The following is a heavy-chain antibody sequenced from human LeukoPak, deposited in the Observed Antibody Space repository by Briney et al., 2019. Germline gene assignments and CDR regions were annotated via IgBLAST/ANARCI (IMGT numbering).Heavy chain of an antibody. J-gene: IGHJ4*02. CDR2: INHSGST. CDR3: ARGFAASCYDY. D-gene: IGHD2-2*01. V-gene: IGHV4-34*01. Sequence: SETLSLTCAVYGGSFSGYYWSWIRQPPGKGLERIGEINHSGSTNYNPSLKSRVTISVDTSKNQFSLKLSSVTAADTALYYCARGFAASCYDYWGQGTLVTVSS. CDR1: GGSFSGYY.